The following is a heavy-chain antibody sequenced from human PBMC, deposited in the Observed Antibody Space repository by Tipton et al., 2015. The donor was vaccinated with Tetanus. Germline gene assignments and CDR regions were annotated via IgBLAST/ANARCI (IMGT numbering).Heavy chain of an antibody. J-gene: IGHJ5*02. D-gene: IGHD2-2*01. CDR1: GGSISSGSYY. CDR2: ISYSASS. V-gene: IGHV4-31*03. Sequence: TLSLTCTVSGGSISSGSYYWSWIRQHPGSGLEWIGYISYSASSHYTPSLQSRVTMSADTSKNQFSLKRRSVTAADTAINYCATLNVVGQGAVRGNWFDPWGLGPLVTVSS. CDR3: ATLNVVGQGAVRGNWFDP.